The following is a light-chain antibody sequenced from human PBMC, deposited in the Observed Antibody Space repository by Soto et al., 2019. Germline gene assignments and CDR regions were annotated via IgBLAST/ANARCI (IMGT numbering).Light chain of an antibody. V-gene: IGKV4-1*01. J-gene: IGKJ1*01. CDR3: QQYYSTPMT. Sequence: DIVMTQSPDSLAESLGERATINCKSSQNVLYSSNNQHYLAWYQQKPGQPPKLLIYWASTRESGVPDRFSGSGSGTDFTLTISSLQAEDVAIYYCQQYYSTPMTFGQGTKVEIK. CDR2: WAS. CDR1: QNVLYSSNNQHY.